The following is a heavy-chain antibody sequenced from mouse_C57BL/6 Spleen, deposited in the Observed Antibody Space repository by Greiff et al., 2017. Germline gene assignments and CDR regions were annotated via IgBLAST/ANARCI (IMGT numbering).Heavy chain of an antibody. CDR3: ARGSGSSYYFDY. V-gene: IGHV1-59*01. CDR1: GYTFTSYW. Sequence: QVQLQQSGAELVRPGTSVKLSCKASGYTFTSYWMHWVKQRPGQGLEWIGVIDPSDSYTNYNQKFKGKATLTVDTSSSTAYMQLSSLTSEDSAVYYCARGSGSSYYFDYWGQGTTLTVSS. D-gene: IGHD1-1*01. J-gene: IGHJ2*01. CDR2: IDPSDSYT.